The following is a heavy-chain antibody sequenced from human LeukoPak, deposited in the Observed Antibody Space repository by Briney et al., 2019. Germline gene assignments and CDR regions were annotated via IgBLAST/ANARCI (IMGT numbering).Heavy chain of an antibody. V-gene: IGHV3-30*02. CDR1: GFTFSTYG. CDR3: AKDDTLATGPFDY. CDR2: IRYDGSIK. J-gene: IGHJ4*02. D-gene: IGHD5-18*01. Sequence: GGSLRLSCAASGFTFSTYGMHWVRQAPAQGLEGVAFIRYDGSIKYYADSVKGRFTISRDNSKNTLYLQMNSLRGEDTAVYYCAKDDTLATGPFDYWGQGTLVTVSS.